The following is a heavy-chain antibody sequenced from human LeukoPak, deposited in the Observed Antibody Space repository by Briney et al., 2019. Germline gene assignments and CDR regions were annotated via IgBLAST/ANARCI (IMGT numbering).Heavy chain of an antibody. D-gene: IGHD3-3*01. Sequence: ASVKVSCKASGYTFTSYGISWVRQAPGQGLEWMGWISAYNGNINYAQKLQGRVTMTTDTSTSTAYMELSSLRSEDTAIYYCASPVKYYDTWSGYPPFDYWGPGTLVTVSS. CDR3: ASPVKYYDTWSGYPPFDY. CDR1: GYTFTSYG. CDR2: ISAYNGNI. V-gene: IGHV1-18*01. J-gene: IGHJ4*02.